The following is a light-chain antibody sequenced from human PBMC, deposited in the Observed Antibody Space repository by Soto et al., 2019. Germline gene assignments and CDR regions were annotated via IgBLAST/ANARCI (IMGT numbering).Light chain of an antibody. J-gene: IGKJ1*01. CDR3: QQYGGSPGT. CDR1: QSVSGSY. V-gene: IGKV3-20*01. CDR2: GAS. Sequence: IVLTESPCTLSLSPGERASLSCRASQSVSGSYLAWYQQKPGQAPRLLIYGASSRATGIPDRFSGSGSGTDFTLTITRLEPEDFAMYYCQQYGGSPGTFGQGTKVDI.